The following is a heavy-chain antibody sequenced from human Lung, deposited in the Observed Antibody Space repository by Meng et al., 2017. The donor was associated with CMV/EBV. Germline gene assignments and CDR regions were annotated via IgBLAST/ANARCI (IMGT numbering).Heavy chain of an antibody. J-gene: IGHJ4*01. D-gene: IGHD1-26*01. CDR3: ARIVGGSYYGD. CDR1: GFSLSTSGMR. Sequence: SGPXLVXPTQTLTLTCTFSGFSLSTSGMRVSWIRQPPGKALEWLARIDWDDDKFYSTSLKTRLTISKDTSKNQVVLTMTNMDPVDTATYYCARIVGGSYYGDWXHRTLVTVSS. V-gene: IGHV2-70D*14. CDR2: IDWDDDK.